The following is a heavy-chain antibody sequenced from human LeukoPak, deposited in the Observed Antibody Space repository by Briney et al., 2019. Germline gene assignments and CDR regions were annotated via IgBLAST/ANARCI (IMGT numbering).Heavy chain of an antibody. D-gene: IGHD2-15*01. V-gene: IGHV4-59*08. J-gene: IGHJ5*02. CDR1: GGSISSSY. Sequence: SETLSLTCSVSGGSISSSYWSWIRRPPGKGLEWIGYIYYSGNTNYNPSLGSRVTISVDTSKTQFSLKLSSVTAADTAVYYCARTSFELGYCSGGSCYFGTFDPWGQGTLVTVSS. CDR2: IYYSGNT. CDR3: ARTSFELGYCSGGSCYFGTFDP.